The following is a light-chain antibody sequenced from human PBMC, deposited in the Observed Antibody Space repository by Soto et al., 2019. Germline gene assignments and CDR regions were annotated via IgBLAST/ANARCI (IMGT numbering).Light chain of an antibody. V-gene: IGLV2-8*01. CDR2: DVS. CDR3: SSYAGSNTFV. CDR1: SSDVGGYDY. Sequence: SALTQPPSASGSPGQSVTISCTGTSSDVGGYDYVSWHQHHPGKAPKLMLYDVSKRPSGVPDRFSGSKSGNTASLTVSGLQAEDEADYYCSSYAGSNTFVFGTGTKVTVL. J-gene: IGLJ1*01.